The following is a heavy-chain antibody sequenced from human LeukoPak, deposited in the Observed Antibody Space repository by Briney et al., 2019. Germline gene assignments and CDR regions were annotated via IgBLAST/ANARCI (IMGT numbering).Heavy chain of an antibody. D-gene: IGHD6-19*01. Sequence: ETLSLTCAVYGGSFSGYYWSWVRQAPGKGLEWVANITPDGNDKYYVDSLKGRFTISRDNTKNSLYLQLNSLRTEDTAVYYCVPGGLAVSGIDYWGQGALVTVSS. CDR1: GGSFSGYY. CDR2: ITPDGNDK. CDR3: VPGGLAVSGIDY. J-gene: IGHJ4*02. V-gene: IGHV3-7*01.